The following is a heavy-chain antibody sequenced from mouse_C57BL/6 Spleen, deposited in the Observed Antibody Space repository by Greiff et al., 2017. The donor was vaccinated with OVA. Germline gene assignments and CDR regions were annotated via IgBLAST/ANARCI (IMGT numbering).Heavy chain of an antibody. CDR3: AREEGLTGTLYAMDY. J-gene: IGHJ4*01. D-gene: IGHD4-1*01. Sequence: QVQLKQSGAELAKPGASVKLSCKASGYTFTSYWMHWVKQRPGQGLEWIGYINPSSGYTKYNQKFKDQATLTADKSSSTDYMQLSSLTYEDSAVYYRAREEGLTGTLYAMDYWGQGTSVTVSS. V-gene: IGHV1-7*01. CDR1: GYTFTSYW. CDR2: INPSSGYT.